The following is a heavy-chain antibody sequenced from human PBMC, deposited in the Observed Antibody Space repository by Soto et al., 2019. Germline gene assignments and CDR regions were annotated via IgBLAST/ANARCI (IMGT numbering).Heavy chain of an antibody. J-gene: IGHJ2*01. CDR3: PRGGSLYWYCDL. CDR2: INAGNGNT. Sequence: QVQLVQSGAEVKKPGASVKVSCKASGYTFTSYAMHWVRQAPGQRLEWMGWINAGNGNTKYSQKFQGRVTITRDTSASTAYMELSSLRSEDTAVYYCPRGGSLYWYCDLWGRGTLVTVSS. V-gene: IGHV1-3*01. CDR1: GYTFTSYA. D-gene: IGHD1-26*01.